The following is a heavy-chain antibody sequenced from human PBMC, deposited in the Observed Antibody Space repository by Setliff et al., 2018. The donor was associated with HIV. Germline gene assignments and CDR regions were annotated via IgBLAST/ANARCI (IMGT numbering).Heavy chain of an antibody. CDR2: INHSGST. J-gene: IGHJ4*02. CDR1: GGSFSGYY. Sequence: PSETLSLTCAVYGGSFSGYYWSWIRQSPGKGLEWIGEINHSGSTNYNPSLKSRVTILGDTSKNQFSRKLSSVTAADTAVYYCARRAGSDYFTRFDYWGQGTLVTVSS. V-gene: IGHV4-34*01. CDR3: ARRAGSDYFTRFDY. D-gene: IGHD3-10*01.